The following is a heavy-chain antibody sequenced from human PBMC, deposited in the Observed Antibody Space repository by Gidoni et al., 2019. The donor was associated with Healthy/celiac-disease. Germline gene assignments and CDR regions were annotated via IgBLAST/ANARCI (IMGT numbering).Heavy chain of an antibody. J-gene: IGHJ6*03. D-gene: IGHD2-15*01. V-gene: IGHV3-15*07. CDR1: GFTFSNAW. CDR2: IKSKTDGGTT. Sequence: EVQLVESGGGLVKPGGSLRLSCAASGFTFSNAWLNWVRQAPGKGLEWVGRIKSKTDGGTTDYAAPVKGRFTISRDDSKNTLYLQMNSLKTEDTAVYYCTTERVVVAATKLDYYYYMDVWGKGTTVTVSS. CDR3: TTERVVVAATKLDYYYYMDV.